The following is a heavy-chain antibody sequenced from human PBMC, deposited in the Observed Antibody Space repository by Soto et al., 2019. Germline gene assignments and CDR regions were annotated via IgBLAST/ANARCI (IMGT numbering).Heavy chain of an antibody. CDR2: TYYRSKWYN. D-gene: IGHD3-10*01. CDR3: ARDEETMATVGYYYGMDV. CDR1: GDSVSSNSAA. V-gene: IGHV6-1*01. J-gene: IGHJ6*02. Sequence: QSQTLSLTCAISGDSVSSNSAAWNWIRQSPSRGLEWLGRTYYRSKWYNDYAVSVKSRITINPDTSKNQFSLQLNSVTPEDTAVYYCARDEETMATVGYYYGMDVWGQGTTVTVSS.